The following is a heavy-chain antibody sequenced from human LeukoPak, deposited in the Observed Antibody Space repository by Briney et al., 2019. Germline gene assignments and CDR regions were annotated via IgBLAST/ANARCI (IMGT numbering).Heavy chain of an antibody. D-gene: IGHD1-26*01. CDR3: ARHHSGSYPYFQH. V-gene: IGHV4-59*08. J-gene: IGHJ1*01. CDR2: IHYSGST. Sequence: SETLSLTCTVSGGSISSYYWSWIRQPPGKGLEWIGYIHYSGSTNYNPSLMSRVTISVHTSKNQFSLKLSSVTAADTAMYYCARHHSGSYPYFQHWGQGTLVTVSS. CDR1: GGSISSYY.